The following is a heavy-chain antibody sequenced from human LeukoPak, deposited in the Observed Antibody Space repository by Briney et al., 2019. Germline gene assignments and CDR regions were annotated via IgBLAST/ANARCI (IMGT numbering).Heavy chain of an antibody. J-gene: IGHJ6*03. Sequence: SETLSLTCAVYGGSFSGYYWSWIRQPPGKGLEWIGEINHSGSTNYNPSLKTRATISVDTSKNQFSLKLSSVTAADTAVYYCARVGGYDSYYYYYMDVWGKGTTVTVSS. D-gene: IGHD5-12*01. CDR2: INHSGST. V-gene: IGHV4-34*01. CDR3: ARVGGYDSYYYYYMDV. CDR1: GGSFSGYY.